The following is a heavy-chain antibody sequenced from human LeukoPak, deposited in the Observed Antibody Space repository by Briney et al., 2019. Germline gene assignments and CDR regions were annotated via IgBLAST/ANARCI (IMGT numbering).Heavy chain of an antibody. J-gene: IGHJ4*02. CDR2: ILGSGGST. V-gene: IGHV3-23*01. Sequence: GGSLRLSCAAPGFTFSNYAMSWVRQAPGKGLEWDSAILGSGGSTYYADSVKGRFTVSRDNSKSTLYLQMNSLRAEDTALYYCAKWGDYDVLTGYYVPDYWGQGTLVTVSS. CDR1: GFTFSNYA. D-gene: IGHD3-9*01. CDR3: AKWGDYDVLTGYYVPDY.